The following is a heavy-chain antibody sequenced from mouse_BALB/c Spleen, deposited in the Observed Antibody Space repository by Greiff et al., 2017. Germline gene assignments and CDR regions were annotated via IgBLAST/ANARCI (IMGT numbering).Heavy chain of an antibody. CDR1: GFAFSSYD. J-gene: IGHJ4*01. CDR2: ISSGGGST. D-gene: IGHD2-14*01. V-gene: IGHV5-12-1*01. Sequence: EVKVEESGGGLVKPGGSLKLSCAASGFAFSSYDMSWVRQTPEKRLEWVAYISSGGGSTYYPDTVKGRFTISRDNAKNTLYLQMSSLKSEDTAMYYCARQSYRHYYAMDYWGQGTSVTVSS. CDR3: ARQSYRHYYAMDY.